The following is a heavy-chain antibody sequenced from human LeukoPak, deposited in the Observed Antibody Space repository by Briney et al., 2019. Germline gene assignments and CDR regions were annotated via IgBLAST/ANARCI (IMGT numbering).Heavy chain of an antibody. CDR1: GGSISSGGYY. D-gene: IGHD4-17*01. CDR3: AREGDYGDPAVVDY. J-gene: IGHJ4*02. CDR2: IYYSGST. V-gene: IGHV4-31*03. Sequence: SETLSLTCTVSGGSISSGGYYWSWIRQHPGKGLEWIGYIYYSGSTYYNPSLKSRVTISVDTSKNQFSLKLSSVTAADTAVYYCAREGDYGDPAVVDYWGRGTLVTVSS.